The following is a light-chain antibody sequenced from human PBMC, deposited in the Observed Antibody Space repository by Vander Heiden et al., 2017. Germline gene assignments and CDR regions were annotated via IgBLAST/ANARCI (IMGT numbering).Light chain of an antibody. Sequence: SYALTQAPPVSVAPGQTASITCGGDNIGRKSAHWYQQKPGQAPVLVISYGTDRPSGIPQRFSGSNSWNTATLTISGVEAGDEADYYCQVSKVFGGGTKLTVL. J-gene: IGLJ2*01. CDR1: NIGRKS. CDR3: QVSKV. CDR2: YGT. V-gene: IGLV3-21*01.